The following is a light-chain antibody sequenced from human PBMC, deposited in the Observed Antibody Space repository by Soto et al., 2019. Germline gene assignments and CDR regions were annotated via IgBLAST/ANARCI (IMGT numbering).Light chain of an antibody. V-gene: IGLV2-14*01. J-gene: IGLJ1*01. CDR1: NSDIGSYNY. CDR2: EVS. CDR3: PSFSSGTTLPYV. Sequence: QSVLTQPASVSGSSGQSITISCSGTNSDIGSYNYVSWYLQHPGKAPKLIVFEVSNRPSGISDRFSGSKSANTAYLTISGLQTEDEAVYYCPSFSSGTTLPYVFGPGTKVTV.